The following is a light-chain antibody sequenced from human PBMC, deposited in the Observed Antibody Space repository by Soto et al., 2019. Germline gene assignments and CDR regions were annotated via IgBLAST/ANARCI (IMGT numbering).Light chain of an antibody. CDR3: QSYDSSLSAFYV. CDR2: DNN. J-gene: IGLJ1*01. Sequence: VLTQPPSVSWAPGQKVTISCTVSSSNIGAGYDVHWYQQIPGTAPKLLIYDNNNRPSGVPDRFSGSKSGTSASLAITGLQAEDEADYYCQSYDSSLSAFYVFGTGTKVTVL. CDR1: SSNIGAGYD. V-gene: IGLV1-40*01.